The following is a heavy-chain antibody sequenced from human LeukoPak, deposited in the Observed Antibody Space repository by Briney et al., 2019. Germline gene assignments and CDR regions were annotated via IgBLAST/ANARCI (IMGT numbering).Heavy chain of an antibody. CDR3: ARSGWYEWFDY. V-gene: IGHV3-21*01. D-gene: IGHD6-19*01. CDR2: ISSSSSYI. Sequence: GGSLRLSCAASGFTFSNYWRHWVRRAPGKGLEGVSSISSSSSYIYYADSVKGRFTISRDNAKNSLYLQMNSLRAEDTAVYYCARSGWYEWFDYWGQGTLVTVSS. J-gene: IGHJ4*02. CDR1: GFTFSNYW.